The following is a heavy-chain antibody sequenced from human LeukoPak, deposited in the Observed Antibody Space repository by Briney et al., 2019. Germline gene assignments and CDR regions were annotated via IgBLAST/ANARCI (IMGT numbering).Heavy chain of an antibody. D-gene: IGHD2-2*01. CDR3: AKSCSSTSCYVGYYYYYMDV. Sequence: GGSLRLSCAASGFTFSSYAMSWVRQAPGKGLEWVSAISGSGGSTYYADSVKGRFTISRDNSKNTLYLQMNSLRAEDTAVYYCAKSCSSTSCYVGYYYYYMDVRGKGTTVTVSS. J-gene: IGHJ6*03. CDR1: GFTFSSYA. V-gene: IGHV3-23*01. CDR2: ISGSGGST.